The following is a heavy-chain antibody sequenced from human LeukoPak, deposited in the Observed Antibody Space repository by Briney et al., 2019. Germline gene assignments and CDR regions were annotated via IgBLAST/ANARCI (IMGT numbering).Heavy chain of an antibody. CDR3: ARDLEDSSPFGAFDM. J-gene: IGHJ3*02. V-gene: IGHV3-33*01. Sequence: GGSLRLSCAASGFTFSNYGMHRVRQVPGKGLEWVAAIWFDGIRKYYADSVKGRLTISRDNSKNTLYLQMNSLRAEDTAVYYCARDLEDSSPFGAFDMWGQGTMVTVSS. CDR1: GFTFSNYG. D-gene: IGHD3-22*01. CDR2: IWFDGIRK.